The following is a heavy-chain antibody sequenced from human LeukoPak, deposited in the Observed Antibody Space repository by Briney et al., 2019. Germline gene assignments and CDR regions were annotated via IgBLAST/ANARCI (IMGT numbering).Heavy chain of an antibody. Sequence: GASLRLSCAASGFDLTTYAMTWVRQAPAKGLEWVSSIRIGGGGTYYADSVKGRFTISRDNSENTLHLQMNNLRVEDTARYFCARCMVLSQGWCNWFDPWGQGTLVTVSS. CDR3: ARCMVLSQGWCNWFDP. J-gene: IGHJ5*02. V-gene: IGHV3-23*01. D-gene: IGHD6-13*01. CDR2: IRIGGGGT. CDR1: GFDLTTYA.